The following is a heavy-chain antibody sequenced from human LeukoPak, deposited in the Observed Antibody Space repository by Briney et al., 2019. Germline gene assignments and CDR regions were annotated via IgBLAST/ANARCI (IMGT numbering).Heavy chain of an antibody. CDR2: IYYGGST. D-gene: IGHD3-22*01. V-gene: IGHV4-39*07. CDR1: GGSISSSSYY. CDR3: ARDSEYYYDSSGYFGFDI. J-gene: IGHJ3*02. Sequence: SETLSLTCTVSGGSISSSSYYWGWIRQPPGKGLEWIGSIYYGGSTYYNPSLKSRFTISVDTSKNQFSLKLSSVTAADTAVYYCARDSEYYYDSSGYFGFDIWGQGTMVTVSS.